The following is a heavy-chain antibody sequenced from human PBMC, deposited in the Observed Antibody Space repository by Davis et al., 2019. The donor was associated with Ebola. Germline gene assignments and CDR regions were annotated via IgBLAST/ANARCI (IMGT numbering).Heavy chain of an antibody. D-gene: IGHD3-16*01. CDR2: IYYSGST. J-gene: IGHJ4*02. CDR3: ARAWGEVNDFDY. V-gene: IGHV4-61*01. CDR1: GGSVSSGSYY. Sequence: PSETLSLTCTVSGGSVSSGSYYWSWIRQPPGKGLEWIGYIYYSGSTNYNPSLKSRVTISVDTSKNQFSLKLSSVTAADTAVYYCARAWGEVNDFDYWGQGTLVTVSS.